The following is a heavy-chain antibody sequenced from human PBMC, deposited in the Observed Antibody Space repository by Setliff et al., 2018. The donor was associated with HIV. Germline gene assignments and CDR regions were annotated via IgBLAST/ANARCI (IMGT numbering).Heavy chain of an antibody. Sequence: PSETLSLTCTVSGGSITSFYWNWIRQPAGRGLEWIGRIYTSGSTNYSPSLKSRVSMSVDTSRNQLSLRLTSVTASDTAVDFCARTTILQESFDLWGQGTMVTVSS. V-gene: IGHV4-4*07. D-gene: IGHD1-1*01. CDR1: GGSITSFY. CDR3: ARTTILQESFDL. J-gene: IGHJ3*01. CDR2: IYTSGST.